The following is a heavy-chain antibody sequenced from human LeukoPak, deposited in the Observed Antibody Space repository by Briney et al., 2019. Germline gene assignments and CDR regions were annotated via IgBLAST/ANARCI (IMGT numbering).Heavy chain of an antibody. CDR1: GGSISSYY. Sequence: SETLSLTCTVSGGSISSYYWSWIRQPPGKGLEWIGYTYYSGSTNYNPSLKSRVTISVDTSKNQFSLKLSSVTAADTAVYYCARGRGSQGYWGQGTLVTVSS. J-gene: IGHJ4*02. CDR3: ARGRGSQGY. D-gene: IGHD1-26*01. CDR2: TYYSGST. V-gene: IGHV4-59*01.